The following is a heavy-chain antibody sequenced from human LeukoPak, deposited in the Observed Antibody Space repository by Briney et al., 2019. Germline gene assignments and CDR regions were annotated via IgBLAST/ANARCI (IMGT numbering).Heavy chain of an antibody. CDR3: ARDADSSSSWFDP. CDR1: GGSISSSNW. CDR2: IYHSGST. Sequence: SGALSLTCAVSGGSISSSNWWSWVRQPPGKGLEWIGEIYHSGSTNYNPSLKSRVTISVDKSKNQFSLKLSSVTAADTAVYYCARDADSSSSWFDPWGQGTLVTVSS. V-gene: IGHV4-4*02. J-gene: IGHJ5*02. D-gene: IGHD6-6*01.